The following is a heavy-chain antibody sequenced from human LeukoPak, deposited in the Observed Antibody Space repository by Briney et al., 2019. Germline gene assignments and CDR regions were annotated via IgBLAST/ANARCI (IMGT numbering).Heavy chain of an antibody. V-gene: IGHV4-4*07. Sequence: SSETLSLTCTVSGGSISSYYWSWIRQPAGKGLEWIGRIYTSGSTNYNPSLKSRVTMSVDTSKNQFSLKLSSVTAADTAVYYCARDSLAAYYDFWSGYPARPIDYWGQGTLVTVSS. J-gene: IGHJ4*02. CDR1: GGSISSYY. CDR2: IYTSGST. CDR3: ARDSLAAYYDFWSGYPARPIDY. D-gene: IGHD3-3*01.